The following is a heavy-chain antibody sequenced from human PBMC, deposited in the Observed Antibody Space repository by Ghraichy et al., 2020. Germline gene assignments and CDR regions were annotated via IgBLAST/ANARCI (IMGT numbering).Heavy chain of an antibody. CDR2: IYTSGST. CDR1: GGSISSSY. D-gene: IGHD6-13*01. CDR3: ARIRSSSSWYLGYFDY. Sequence: SETLSLTCTVSGGSISSSYWSWIRQPAGKGLEWIGRIYTSGSTNYNPSLTSRVTMSVDTSTNQFSLKLSSVTAADTAVYYCARIRSSSSWYLGYFDYWGLGTLVTVS. V-gene: IGHV4-4*07. J-gene: IGHJ4*02.